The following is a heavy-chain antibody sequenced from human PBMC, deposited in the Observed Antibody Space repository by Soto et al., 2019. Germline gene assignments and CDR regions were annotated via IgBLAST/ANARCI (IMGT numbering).Heavy chain of an antibody. Sequence: QVQLVESGGGVVQPGRSLRLSCAASGFTFSAYGMHWVLQAPGKGLEWVAVISHDGSKKYHADSVKGRFTISRDNSKNTLYLQMNSLRAEDTAVFYCAKGSSSVYYYYYGMDVWGQGTTVTVSS. V-gene: IGHV3-30*18. D-gene: IGHD6-6*01. CDR1: GFTFSAYG. J-gene: IGHJ6*02. CDR2: ISHDGSKK. CDR3: AKGSSSVYYYYYGMDV.